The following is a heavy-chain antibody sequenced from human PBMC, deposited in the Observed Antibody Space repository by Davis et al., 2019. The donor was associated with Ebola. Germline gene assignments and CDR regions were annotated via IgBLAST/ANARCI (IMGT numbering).Heavy chain of an antibody. CDR3: AKVGPYSSGWYYFDY. J-gene: IGHJ4*02. D-gene: IGHD6-19*01. CDR2: IKQDGSEK. Sequence: GESLKISCAASGFTFSSYWMSWVRQAPGKGLEWVANIKQDGSEKYYVDSVKGRFTISRDNSKNTLYLQMNSLRAEDTAVYYCAKVGPYSSGWYYFDYWGQGTLVTVSS. CDR1: GFTFSSYW. V-gene: IGHV3-7*01.